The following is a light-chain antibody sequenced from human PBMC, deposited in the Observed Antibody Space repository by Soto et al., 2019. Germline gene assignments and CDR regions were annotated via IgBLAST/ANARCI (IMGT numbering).Light chain of an antibody. CDR2: GAS. V-gene: IGKV3-15*01. J-gene: IGKJ4*01. Sequence: EIVMTQSPATLSVSPGERATLSCRASQSVSSNLAWYQQKPGQAPRLLIYGASTRATGIPARFSGSGSGTEFTLTISSLQPEDFATYYCQQSYSTPRTFGGGTKVDIK. CDR1: QSVSSN. CDR3: QQSYSTPRT.